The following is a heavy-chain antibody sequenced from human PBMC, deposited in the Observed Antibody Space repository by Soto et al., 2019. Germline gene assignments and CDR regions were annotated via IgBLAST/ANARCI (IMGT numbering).Heavy chain of an antibody. CDR2: ISAYNGNT. D-gene: IGHD6-13*01. CDR1: GYTFTSYG. CDR3: ARDGAAAGFTYYYGMDV. V-gene: IGHV1-18*01. Sequence: ASVKVSCKASGYTFTSYGISWVRQAPGQGLEWMGWISAYNGNTNNAQKLQGRVTMTTDTSTSTAYMELRSLRSDDTAVYYCARDGAAAGFTYYYGMDVWGQGTTVTVSS. J-gene: IGHJ6*02.